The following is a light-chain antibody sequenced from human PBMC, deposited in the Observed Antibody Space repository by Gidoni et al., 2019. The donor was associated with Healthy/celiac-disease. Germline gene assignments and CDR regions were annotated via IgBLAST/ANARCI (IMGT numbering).Light chain of an antibody. CDR1: QGISKY. J-gene: IGKJ2*01. Sequence: DIQMTQYPSSLSASVGDRVTITCRASQGISKYLAWYQQKPGNVPKLLIYAASTLPSVVPSRFSGSGSGTDFTLTISSLQPEDVATYYCQKYNSASYTFGQGTKLEIK. CDR2: AAS. CDR3: QKYNSASYT. V-gene: IGKV1-27*01.